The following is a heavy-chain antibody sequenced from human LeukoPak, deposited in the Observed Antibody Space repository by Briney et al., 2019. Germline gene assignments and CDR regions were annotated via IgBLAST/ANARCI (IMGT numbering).Heavy chain of an antibody. CDR3: AQLRGYFAL. V-gene: IGHV4-34*01. CDR1: GGSFSGYY. CDR2: INHSGST. Sequence: PSETLSLTCAVDGGSFSGYYWSWIRQPPGKGLEWIGEINHSGSTNYNVSLKSRVTISVDTSKNQFSLKLISVTAADTAVYYCAQLRGYFALWRRGTLVTVSS. J-gene: IGHJ2*01. D-gene: IGHD5-24*01.